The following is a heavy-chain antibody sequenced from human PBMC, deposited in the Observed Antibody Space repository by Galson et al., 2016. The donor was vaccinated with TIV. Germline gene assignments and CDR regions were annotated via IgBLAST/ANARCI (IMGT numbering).Heavy chain of an antibody. CDR2: ISDGGKT. J-gene: IGHJ6*02. Sequence: SLRLSCAASGLSVSINYLTWVRQAPGKGLEWVSLISDGGKTYYSDSVKGRFTVSRDNSRNTVCLQMNGLRADDTAVYYCARDRVVDAYFYYYYYGLDVWGQGTAVTVSS. CDR1: GLSVSINY. D-gene: IGHD3-16*01. V-gene: IGHV3-66*02. CDR3: ARDRVVDAYFYYYYYGLDV.